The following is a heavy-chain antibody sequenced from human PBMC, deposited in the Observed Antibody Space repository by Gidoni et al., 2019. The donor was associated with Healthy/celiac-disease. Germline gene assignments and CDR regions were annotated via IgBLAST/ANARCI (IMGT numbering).Heavy chain of an antibody. Sequence: EVQLVQSGAEVKKPGESLKISCKGSGYSFTSYWIGWVRQMPGKGLEWMGIIYPGDSDTRYSPSFQGQVTISADKSISTAYLQWSSLKASDTAMYYCARHRQYSYYYYGMDVWGQGTTVTVSS. V-gene: IGHV5-51*01. J-gene: IGHJ6*02. CDR1: GYSFTSYW. CDR3: ARHRQYSYYYYGMDV. D-gene: IGHD5-18*01. CDR2: IYPGDSDT.